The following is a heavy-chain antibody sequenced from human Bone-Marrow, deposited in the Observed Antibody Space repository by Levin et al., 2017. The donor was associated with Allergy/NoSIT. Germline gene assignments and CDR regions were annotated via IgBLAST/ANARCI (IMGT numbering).Heavy chain of an antibody. V-gene: IGHV3-74*01. Sequence: GGSLRLSCVASGFDFTGDWMHWVRQVPGKGLVWVSRISPDGSSAKYADSVEGRFSISRDNAKNMVYLQMHSLRAEDTAVYYCVRNREYSSGGYGRADYHPGMDVWGQGTTVTVSS. CDR2: ISPDGSSA. CDR1: GFDFTGDW. CDR3: VRNREYSSGGYGRADYHPGMDV. J-gene: IGHJ6*02. D-gene: IGHD6-19*01.